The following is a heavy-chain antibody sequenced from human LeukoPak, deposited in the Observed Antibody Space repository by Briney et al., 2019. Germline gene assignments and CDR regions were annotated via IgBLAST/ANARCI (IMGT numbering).Heavy chain of an antibody. CDR3: ARGYGSGSYYHH. V-gene: IGHV4-34*01. D-gene: IGHD3-10*01. Sequence: SETLSLTCAVYGVSFSGYYWSWLRQPPGKGLEWIGEINHSGSTNYNPSLKSRVTISVDTSKNQFSLKLRSVTAADTAVYYCARGYGSGSYYHHWGQGNLVTVSS. J-gene: IGHJ4*02. CDR2: INHSGST. CDR1: GVSFSGYY.